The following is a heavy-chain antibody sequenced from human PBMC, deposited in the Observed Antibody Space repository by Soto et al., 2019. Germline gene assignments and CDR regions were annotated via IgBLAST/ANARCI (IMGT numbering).Heavy chain of an antibody. V-gene: IGHV4-59*01. D-gene: IGHD3-16*01. J-gene: IGHJ4*02. Sequence: SETLSLTCTVSGGSITPSYWSWIRQPPGQGLEWIGYTYHTGDTNYNPSLKSRVTISVDTSKNQFSLRLSTLTAADAAVYYCARGAVGGAFDYWGQGAMVTVSS. CDR2: TYHTGDT. CDR1: GGSITPSY. CDR3: ARGAVGGAFDY.